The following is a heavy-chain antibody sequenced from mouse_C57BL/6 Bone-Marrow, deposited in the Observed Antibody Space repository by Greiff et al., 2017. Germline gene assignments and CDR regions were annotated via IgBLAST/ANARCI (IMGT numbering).Heavy chain of an antibody. CDR2: IHPSDSDT. Sequence: VQLQQPGAELVKPGASVKVSCKASGYTFTSYWMHWVNQRPGQGLEWIGSIHPSDSDTNYNQKFKGKATLTVDKSSSTAYMQLSSLTSEDSAVYYCAIGGIGDYDGGDYAMDYWGQGTSVTVSS. D-gene: IGHD2-4*01. CDR3: AIGGIGDYDGGDYAMDY. CDR1: GYTFTSYW. J-gene: IGHJ4*01. V-gene: IGHV1-74*01.